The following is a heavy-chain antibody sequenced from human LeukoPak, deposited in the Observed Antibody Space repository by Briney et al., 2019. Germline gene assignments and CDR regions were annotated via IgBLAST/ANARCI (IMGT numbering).Heavy chain of an antibody. CDR3: SKDRTTSGGAEGY. Sequence: GGSLRLSCAASGFTFSSYAMSWVRQAPGKGLEWVSGISGSGGGTYYADSVKGRFTISRDNSKNTLYLQMNSLRAEDTAIYYCSKDRTTSGGAEGYWGQGTLVTVSA. D-gene: IGHD3-10*01. CDR1: GFTFSSYA. CDR2: ISGSGGGT. J-gene: IGHJ4*02. V-gene: IGHV3-23*01.